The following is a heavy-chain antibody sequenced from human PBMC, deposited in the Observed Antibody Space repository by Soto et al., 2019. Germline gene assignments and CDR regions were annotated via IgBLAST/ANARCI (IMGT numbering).Heavy chain of an antibody. J-gene: IGHJ6*02. Sequence: SVKVSCKASGGTFSSYAISWVRQAPGQGLEWMGGIIPIFGTANYAQKFQGRVTITADESTSTAYMELSSLRSEDTAVYYCARAIMVRGVKGKYGMDVWGQGTTVTVSS. CDR1: GGTFSSYA. CDR2: IIPIFGTA. V-gene: IGHV1-69*13. CDR3: ARAIMVRGVKGKYGMDV. D-gene: IGHD3-10*01.